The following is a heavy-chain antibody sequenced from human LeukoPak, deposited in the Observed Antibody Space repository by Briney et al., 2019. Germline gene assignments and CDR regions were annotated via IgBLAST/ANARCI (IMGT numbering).Heavy chain of an antibody. D-gene: IGHD6-13*01. Sequence: SQTLSLTCTVSGGSISSGSYYWSWIRQPAGKGLEWIGRIYTSGSTNHNPSLKSRVTISVDTSKNQFSLKLSSVTAADTAVYYCARDRSSWYDYYYYMDVWGKGTTVTVSS. CDR2: IYTSGST. V-gene: IGHV4-61*02. CDR3: ARDRSSWYDYYYYMDV. J-gene: IGHJ6*03. CDR1: GGSISSGSYY.